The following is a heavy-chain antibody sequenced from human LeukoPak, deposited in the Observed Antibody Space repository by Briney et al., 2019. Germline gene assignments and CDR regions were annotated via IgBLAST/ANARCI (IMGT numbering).Heavy chain of an antibody. Sequence: GSLRLSCAASGFTFSDYYMSWIRQAPGKGLEWVSYISGSGSTVYYAASVRGRFTISRDNAKNSLFLQMNSLRAEDTAVYYCARDRGDSDPGDWLDSWGQGTLVTVSS. CDR3: ARDRGDSDPGDWLDS. CDR2: ISGSGSTV. J-gene: IGHJ5*01. V-gene: IGHV3-11*01. CDR1: GFTFSDYY. D-gene: IGHD2-21*02.